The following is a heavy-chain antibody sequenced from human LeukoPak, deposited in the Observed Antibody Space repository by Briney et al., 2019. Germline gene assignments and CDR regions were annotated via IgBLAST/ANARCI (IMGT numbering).Heavy chain of an antibody. D-gene: IGHD3-22*01. CDR2: ISGSGGST. Sequence: GGSLRLSCAASGFTFSSYAMSWVRQAPGKGLEWVSAISGSGGSTYYADSVKGRFTISRDNCKNTLYLQMNSLRAEDTAVYYCAKGTQSDSSGYYFDYWGQGTLVTVSS. V-gene: IGHV3-23*01. CDR3: AKGTQSDSSGYYFDY. J-gene: IGHJ4*02. CDR1: GFTFSSYA.